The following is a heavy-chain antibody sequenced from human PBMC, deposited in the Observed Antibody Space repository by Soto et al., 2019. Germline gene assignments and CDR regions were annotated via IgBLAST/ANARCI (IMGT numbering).Heavy chain of an antibody. V-gene: IGHV3-48*03. CDR3: ERDAVPSAFDI. CDR2: ISSSGSTI. CDR1: GFTFSSYE. D-gene: IGHD2-2*01. Sequence: GGSLRLSCAASGFTFSSYEMNWVRQAPGKGLEWVSYISSSGSTIYYADSVKGRFTISRDNAKNSLYLQMNSLRAEDTAVYYCERDAVPSAFDIWGQGTMVTVSS. J-gene: IGHJ3*02.